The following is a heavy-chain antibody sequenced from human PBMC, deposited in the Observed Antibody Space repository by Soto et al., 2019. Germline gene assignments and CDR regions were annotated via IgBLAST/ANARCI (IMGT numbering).Heavy chain of an antibody. CDR1: CFSISISSYY. Sequence: SETLSLTCTVSCFSISISSYYCGWIRQPPGKGLEWIGSIYYSGSTYYNPSLKSRVTISVDTSKNQFSLKLSSVTAADTAVYYCARQGSGGSSIIYYYYYLDVWGKGTTVTVSS. CDR2: IYYSGST. V-gene: IGHV4-39*01. D-gene: IGHD2-15*01. CDR3: ARQGSGGSSIIYYYYYLDV. J-gene: IGHJ6*03.